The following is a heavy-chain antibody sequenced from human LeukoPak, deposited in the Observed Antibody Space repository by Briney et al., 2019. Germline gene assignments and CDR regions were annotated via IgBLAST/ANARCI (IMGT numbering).Heavy chain of an antibody. V-gene: IGHV3-23*01. CDR1: GFTFRNYA. Sequence: PGGSLRLSCAASGFTFRNYAMAWVRQAPGKGLEWVSGIGAGASRTYYTDSVRGRFTISRDNSENTLYLQMNSLRAEDTAVYYCAKYATRETFFGDYWGQGTLIAVSS. CDR2: IGAGASRT. CDR3: AKYATRETFFGDY. J-gene: IGHJ4*02. D-gene: IGHD2-8*01.